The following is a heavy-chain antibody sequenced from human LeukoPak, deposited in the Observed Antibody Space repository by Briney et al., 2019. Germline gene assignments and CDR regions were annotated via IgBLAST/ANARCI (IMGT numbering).Heavy chain of an antibody. CDR1: GFTFSSYS. Sequence: GGSLGLSCAASGFTFSSYSMNWVRQAPGKGLEWVSSISSSSSYIYYADSVKGRFTISRDNAKNSLYLQMNSLRAEDTAVYYWGRESDFGDYPYYFDYWGQGTLVTVSS. V-gene: IGHV3-21*01. CDR2: ISSSSSYI. D-gene: IGHD4-17*01. J-gene: IGHJ4*02. CDR3: GRESDFGDYPYYFDY.